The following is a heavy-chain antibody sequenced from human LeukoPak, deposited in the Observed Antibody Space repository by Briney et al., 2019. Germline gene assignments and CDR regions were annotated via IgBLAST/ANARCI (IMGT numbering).Heavy chain of an antibody. Sequence: GGSLRLSCSASGFTFSSYAMSWVRQAPGKGLEWVSAISGSGGSTYYADSVKGRFIISRDNARNSLSLQMNSLRAEDTAIYYCARMAVAGQYNDYWGQGTLVTVSS. CDR3: ARMAVAGQYNDY. D-gene: IGHD6-19*01. CDR1: GFTFSSYA. V-gene: IGHV3-23*01. CDR2: ISGSGGST. J-gene: IGHJ4*02.